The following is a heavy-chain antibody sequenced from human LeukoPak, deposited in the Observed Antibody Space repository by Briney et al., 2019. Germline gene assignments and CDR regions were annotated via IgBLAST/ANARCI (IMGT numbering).Heavy chain of an antibody. D-gene: IGHD3-3*01. V-gene: IGHV4-34*01. CDR2: INHSGST. CDR1: GGSFSGYY. CDR3: ARRRMVRFLKGYYGMDV. J-gene: IGHJ6*02. Sequence: PSETLSLTCAVYGGSFSGYYWSWIRQPPGKGLEWIGEINHSGSTNYNPSLKSRVTISVDTSKNQFSLKLSSVTAADTAVYYCARRRMVRFLKGYYGMDVWGQGTTVTVSS.